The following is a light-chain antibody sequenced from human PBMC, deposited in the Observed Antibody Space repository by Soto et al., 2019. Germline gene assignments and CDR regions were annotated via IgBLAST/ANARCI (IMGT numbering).Light chain of an antibody. CDR3: QQYYSSPRT. V-gene: IGKV4-1*01. J-gene: IGKJ1*01. CDR2: WAS. Sequence: DIFLTPSPDSLAVSKGERATINCKSIHSVLYSSNNNNYLAWYQQKPGQPPKLLIYWASTRESGVPDRFSGSGSGTDFTLTISSLQAEDVAVYYCQQYYSSPRTFGQGTKVDIK. CDR1: HSVLYSSNNNNY.